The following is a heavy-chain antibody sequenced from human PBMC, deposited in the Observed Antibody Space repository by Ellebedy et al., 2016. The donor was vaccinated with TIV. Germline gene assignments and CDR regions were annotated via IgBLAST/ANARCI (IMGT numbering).Heavy chain of an antibody. D-gene: IGHD3-10*01. J-gene: IGHJ4*02. CDR3: ARDAKRGGIDF. V-gene: IGHV3-30-3*01. CDR2: ISYDGSKK. CDR1: GFTFSSFA. Sequence: GGSLRLXCAASGFTFSSFAMHWVRQAPGKGLEWVAFISYDGSKKYYADSVKGRFTISRDNSNNTLCLQMNSLRAEDTAVYYCARDAKRGGIDFWGQGTLVTVSP.